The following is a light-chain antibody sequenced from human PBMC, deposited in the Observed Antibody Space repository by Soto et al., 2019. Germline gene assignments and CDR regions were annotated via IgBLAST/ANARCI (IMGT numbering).Light chain of an antibody. V-gene: IGLV1-51*01. CDR2: DNN. Sequence: QAVLTQPPSVSAAPGQKVTISCSGSSSNIGNNYVSWYQQLPGTAPKLLIYDNNKRPSGIPDRFSGSKSGTSATLGITGLQTGHEADYYCGTWVSSLSAWVFGGGTKLTVL. CDR3: GTWVSSLSAWV. CDR1: SSNIGNNY. J-gene: IGLJ3*02.